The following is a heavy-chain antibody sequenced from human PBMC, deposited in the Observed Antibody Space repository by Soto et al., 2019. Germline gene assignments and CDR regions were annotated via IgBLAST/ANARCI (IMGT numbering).Heavy chain of an antibody. Sequence: QITLKESGPTLVRPTQTLTLTCTFSGFSLSATGAGVAWIRQPPGKALAWLALIYWDDDTFYSQSLKTRLTITKDTSKNQVVLTMTNLDPVDIATYYCAHCGPEGSFDSWGQGTLVTVSS. V-gene: IGHV2-5*02. CDR1: GFSLSATGAG. CDR2: IYWDDDT. J-gene: IGHJ4*02. CDR3: AHCGPEGSFDS.